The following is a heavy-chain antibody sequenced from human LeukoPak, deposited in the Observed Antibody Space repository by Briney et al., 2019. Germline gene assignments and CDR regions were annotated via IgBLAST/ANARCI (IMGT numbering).Heavy chain of an antibody. CDR3: SRESGAFCPFGY. D-gene: IGHD1-26*01. CDR1: GGSIGSTNW. CDR2: ISLTGET. Sequence: PSETLSLTCGVSGGSIGSTNWWSWVRQPPGQGLEWIGEISLTGETNYNPSLNGRVTMSLDKSRNQLSLKLTSVTAADTAIYYCSRESGAFCPFGYWGQGTLVIVPP. V-gene: IGHV4-4*02. J-gene: IGHJ4*02.